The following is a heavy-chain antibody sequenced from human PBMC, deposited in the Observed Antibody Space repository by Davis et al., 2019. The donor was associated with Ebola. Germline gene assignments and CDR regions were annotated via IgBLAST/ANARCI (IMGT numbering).Heavy chain of an antibody. Sequence: GESLKISCAASGFTFSSYAMSWVRQAPGKGLEWVSGISGSGGSTYYADSVKGRFTISRDNAKNSLYLQMNSLRAEDTAVYYCARSADYGMDVWGQGTTVTVSS. CDR3: ARSADYGMDV. CDR1: GFTFSSYA. J-gene: IGHJ6*02. CDR2: ISGSGGST. V-gene: IGHV3-23*01.